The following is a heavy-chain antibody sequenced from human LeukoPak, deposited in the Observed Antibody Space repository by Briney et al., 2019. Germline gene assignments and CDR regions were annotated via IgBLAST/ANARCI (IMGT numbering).Heavy chain of an antibody. Sequence: GGSLRLSCAASGFTFNNYAMNWVRQAPGKGLEWVSAISGSGGSTYYADSVKGRFTISRDNSKNTLYLQMNSLRAEDTAVYYCAKALPRSHCSSTSCYVVDYWGQGTLVTVSS. CDR3: AKALPRSHCSSTSCYVVDY. J-gene: IGHJ4*02. D-gene: IGHD2-2*01. CDR1: GFTFNNYA. V-gene: IGHV3-23*01. CDR2: ISGSGGST.